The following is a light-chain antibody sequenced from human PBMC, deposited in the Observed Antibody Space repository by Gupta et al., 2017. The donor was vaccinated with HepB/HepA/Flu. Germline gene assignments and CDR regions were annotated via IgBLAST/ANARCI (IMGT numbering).Light chain of an antibody. CDR2: NAS. CDR3: EQYWLT. Sequence: IQMTQSPSSLSASVGDRVTITCQASQDISNYLNWYQQKPGKAPKLLIYNASNLETGVPSRFSGSGSRTDFTFTISSLQPEDIATYYCEQYWLTFGGGTKVEIK. V-gene: IGKV1-33*01. J-gene: IGKJ4*01. CDR1: QDISNY.